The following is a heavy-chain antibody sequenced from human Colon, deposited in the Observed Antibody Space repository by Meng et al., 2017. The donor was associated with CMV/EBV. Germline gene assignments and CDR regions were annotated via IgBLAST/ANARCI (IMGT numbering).Heavy chain of an antibody. CDR3: ARGRVATGYYYYGMDV. CDR2: MNPNSGDT. D-gene: IGHD1-26*01. CDR1: GYTFTNYD. V-gene: IGHV1-8*01. J-gene: IGHJ6*02. Sequence: ASVKVSCKASGYTFTNYDINWVRQAAGQGLEWVGWMNPNSGDTGYAQKFQGRVTITRNTSISTAYMELSSLRSEDTAVYYCARGRVATGYYYYGMDVWGQGTTVTVSS.